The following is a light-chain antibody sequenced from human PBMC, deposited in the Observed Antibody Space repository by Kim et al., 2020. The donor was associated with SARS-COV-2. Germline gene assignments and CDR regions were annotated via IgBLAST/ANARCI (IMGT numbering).Light chain of an antibody. V-gene: IGLV3-1*01. J-gene: IGLJ2*01. CDR1: KLGDKY. CDR3: QAWDSNTGV. Sequence: VSPGQTASLTCSGDKLGDKYACWYQQKPGQSPVLVIYQDIKRPAGIPERFSGSNTGNPATLTISGTQAMDEADYYCQAWDSNTGVFGGGTQLTVL. CDR2: QDI.